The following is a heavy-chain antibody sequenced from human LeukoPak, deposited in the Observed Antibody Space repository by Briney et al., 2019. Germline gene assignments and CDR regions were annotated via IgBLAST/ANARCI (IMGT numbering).Heavy chain of an antibody. CDR3: AKDGEYSSSYLDY. CDR1: GFTFDDYA. V-gene: IGHV3-9*03. Sequence: GGSLRLSCAASGFTFDDYAMHWVRQAPGKGLEWVSGISWNSGSIGYADSVKGRFTISRDNAKNSLYLQMNSLRAEDMALYYCAKDGEYSSSYLDYWGQGTLVTVSS. J-gene: IGHJ4*02. CDR2: ISWNSGSI. D-gene: IGHD6-6*01.